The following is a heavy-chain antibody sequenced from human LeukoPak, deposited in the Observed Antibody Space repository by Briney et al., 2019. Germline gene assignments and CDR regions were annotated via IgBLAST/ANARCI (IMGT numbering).Heavy chain of an antibody. D-gene: IGHD3-22*01. CDR3: ARGTNYYDSGAYSSYHDY. Sequence: SETLSLTCTVSGGSISSYYWSWIRQPPGKGLEWIGYIYYSGSTNYNPSLKSRVTISVDTSKNQFSLKLSSVTAADTAVYYCARGTNYYDSGAYSSYHDYWGQGTLVTVSS. J-gene: IGHJ4*02. CDR1: GGSISSYY. CDR2: IYYSGST. V-gene: IGHV4-59*01.